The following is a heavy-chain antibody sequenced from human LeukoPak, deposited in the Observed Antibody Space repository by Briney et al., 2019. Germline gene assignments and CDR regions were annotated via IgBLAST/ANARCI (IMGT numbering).Heavy chain of an antibody. V-gene: IGHV3-48*01. CDR1: GFTFSSYS. J-gene: IGHJ4*02. D-gene: IGHD3-16*01. CDR2: ISGNSEAV. Sequence: GGSLRLSCTASGFTFSSYSINWVRQAPGKGLECVSYISGNSEAVYYADSVKGRFTVSRDNAKKSLYLQMNSLRAEDTGVYYCARGPQGDYFDYWGQGTLVTVSS. CDR3: ARGPQGDYFDY.